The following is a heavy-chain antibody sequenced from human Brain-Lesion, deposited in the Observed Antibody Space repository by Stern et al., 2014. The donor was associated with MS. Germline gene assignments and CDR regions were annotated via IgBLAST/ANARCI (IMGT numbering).Heavy chain of an antibody. CDR1: GDSVSSNSAA. CDR2: TYYRPKWYY. V-gene: IGHV6-1*01. Sequence: QVQLQQSGPGLMKPSQTLALTCAISGDSVSSNSAAWNWIRQSPSRGLEWLGRTYYRPKWYYQYAESVKSRITINADTSTNQFSLQLNSVTPEDTAVYLCAKGYNWFDSWGQGTVVTVS. CDR3: AKGYNWFDS. J-gene: IGHJ5*01.